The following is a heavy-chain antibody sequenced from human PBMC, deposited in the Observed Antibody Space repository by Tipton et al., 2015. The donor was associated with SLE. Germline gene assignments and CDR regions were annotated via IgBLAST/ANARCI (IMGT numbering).Heavy chain of an antibody. D-gene: IGHD1-26*01. CDR3: AKDREWELPFDY. J-gene: IGHJ4*02. CDR2: IRYDGSNK. CDR1: GFNFSSYG. Sequence: SLRLSCAASGFNFSSYGMHWVRQAPGKGLEWVAFIRYDGSNKYYADSVKGRFTISRDNSKNTLYLQMNSLRAEDTAVYYCAKDREWELPFDYWGQGTLVTVSS. V-gene: IGHV3-30*02.